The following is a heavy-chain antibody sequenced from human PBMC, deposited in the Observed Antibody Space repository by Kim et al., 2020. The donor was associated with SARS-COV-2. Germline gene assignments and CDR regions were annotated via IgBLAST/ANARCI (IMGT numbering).Heavy chain of an antibody. CDR1: GFTFSSYA. CDR3: AKERFWGDSPTYYYGSGSYPHTDY. CDR2: ISGSGGST. Sequence: GGSLRLSCAASGFTFSSYAMSWVRQAPGKGLEWVSAISGSGGSTYYADSVKGRFTISRDNSKNTLYLQMNSLRAEDTAVYYCAKERFWGDSPTYYYGSGSYPHTDYGGQGTLVTVSS. D-gene: IGHD3-10*01. V-gene: IGHV3-23*01. J-gene: IGHJ4*02.